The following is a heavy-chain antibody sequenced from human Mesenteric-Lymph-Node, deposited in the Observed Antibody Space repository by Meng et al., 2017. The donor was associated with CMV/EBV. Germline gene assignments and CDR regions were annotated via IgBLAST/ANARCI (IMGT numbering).Heavy chain of an antibody. J-gene: IGHJ5*02. Sequence: SGDSVNNRNYYWGWIRQPPGKGLEWIGSLYYSGSTYYNPSLKSRVTISVDTSKNHFSLKLNSVTAADTAVYYCARAHDYSNVDWFDPWGQGTLVTVSS. V-gene: IGHV4-39*07. CDR1: GDSVNNRNYY. D-gene: IGHD4-11*01. CDR3: ARAHDYSNVDWFDP. CDR2: LYYSGST.